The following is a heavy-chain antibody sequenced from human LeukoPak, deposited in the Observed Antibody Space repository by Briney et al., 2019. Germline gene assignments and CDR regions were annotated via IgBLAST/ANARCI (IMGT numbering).Heavy chain of an antibody. CDR2: ISSSSSTI. D-gene: IGHD4-17*01. V-gene: IGHV3-48*03. CDR1: GFTFSSYE. J-gene: IGHJ6*03. Sequence: PGGSLRLSCAASGFTFSSYEMNWVRQAPGKGLEWVSYISSSSSTIYYADSVKGRFTISRDNAKNSLYLQMNSLRAEDTAVYYCARDRGSSAVTTYYYYYYYYMDVWGKGTTVTVSS. CDR3: ARDRGSSAVTTYYYYYYYYMDV.